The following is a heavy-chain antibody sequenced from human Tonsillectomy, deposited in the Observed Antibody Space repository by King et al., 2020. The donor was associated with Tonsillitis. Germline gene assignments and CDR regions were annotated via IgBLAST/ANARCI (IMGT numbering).Heavy chain of an antibody. J-gene: IGHJ4*02. Sequence: VQLVESGGGVVQPGRSLRLSCAASGFTFSNYAVNWVRQAPGKGLEWVAVISYDGSIKYYADSVQGRFTISRDNPKNTLYLQMSSLRVEDTAVYYCARGGNNDYNEYWGQGTLDTVSS. CDR3: ARGGNNDYNEY. CDR1: GFTFSNYA. D-gene: IGHD3-10*01. CDR2: ISYDGSIK. V-gene: IGHV3-30-3*01.